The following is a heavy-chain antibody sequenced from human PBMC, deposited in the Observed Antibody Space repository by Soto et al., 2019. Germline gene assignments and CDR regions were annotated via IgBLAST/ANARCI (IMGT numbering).Heavy chain of an antibody. J-gene: IGHJ4*02. CDR1: GGSISSGGYY. CDR3: ARVKYSSRWGPFDY. CDR2: IYYSGST. D-gene: IGHD6-13*01. Sequence: PSETLSLTCTVSGGSISSGGYYWSWIRQHPGKGLEWIGYIYYSGSTYYNPSLKSRVTISVDTSKNQFSLKLSSVTAADTAVYYCARVKYSSRWGPFDYWGQGTLVTVSS. V-gene: IGHV4-31*03.